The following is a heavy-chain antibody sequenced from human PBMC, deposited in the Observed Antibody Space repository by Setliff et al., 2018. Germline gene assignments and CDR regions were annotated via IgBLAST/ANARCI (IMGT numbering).Heavy chain of an antibody. J-gene: IGHJ4*02. Sequence: PSETLSLTCTVSGGSISSGDYYWSWIRQPPGKGLELIGYIYSSGSTYYNPSLKSRVSISVDTSKNQFSLKLSSVTAADTAVYYCARESRYYYDNLGTLDYWGQGTLVTVSS. CDR1: GGSISSGDYY. CDR3: ARESRYYYDNLGTLDY. V-gene: IGHV4-30-4*08. CDR2: IYSSGST. D-gene: IGHD3-22*01.